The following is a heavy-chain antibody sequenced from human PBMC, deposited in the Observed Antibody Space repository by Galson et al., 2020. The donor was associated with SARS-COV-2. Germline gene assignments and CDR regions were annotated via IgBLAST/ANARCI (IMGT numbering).Heavy chain of an antibody. J-gene: IGHJ4*02. Sequence: SLKISCAASGFTFDDYAMHWVRQAPGKGLEWVSGISWNSGSIGYADSVKGRFTISRDNAKNSLYLQMNSLRAEDTALYYCIAVAGRADYWGQGTLVTVSS. CDR3: IAVAGRADY. V-gene: IGHV3-9*01. CDR2: ISWNSGSI. D-gene: IGHD6-19*01. CDR1: GFTFDDYA.